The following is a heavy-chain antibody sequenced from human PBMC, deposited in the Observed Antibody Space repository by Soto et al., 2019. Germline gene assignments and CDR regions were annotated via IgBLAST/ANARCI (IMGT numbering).Heavy chain of an antibody. Sequence: QVQLVESGGGVVQPGRSLRLSCAASGFTFNRYGMHWVRQAPGKGLEWVAVIWYDGSSEYYADSVKGRFTISRDNSKTALFRQMNSLRAEDTAVYYCARGVDYFAYWGQGTRVTVSS. CDR1: GFTFNRYG. J-gene: IGHJ4*02. CDR3: ARGVDYFAY. V-gene: IGHV3-33*01. CDR2: IWYDGSSE.